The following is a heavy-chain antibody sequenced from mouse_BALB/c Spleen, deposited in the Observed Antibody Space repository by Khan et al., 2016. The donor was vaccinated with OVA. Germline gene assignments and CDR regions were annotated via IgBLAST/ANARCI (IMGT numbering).Heavy chain of an antibody. Sequence: QIQLVQSGPDLKKPGETVKISCKASGYTFTDYVMNWVKQAPGKGLKWMGWINTYTGEPTYADDFKGRFAFSLETSASTAYLQINSLKNEDTATYCCARFHGEYWGQGTTLTVSS. CDR1: GYTFTDYV. CDR3: ARFHGEY. J-gene: IGHJ2*01. CDR2: INTYTGEP. V-gene: IGHV9-3-1*01.